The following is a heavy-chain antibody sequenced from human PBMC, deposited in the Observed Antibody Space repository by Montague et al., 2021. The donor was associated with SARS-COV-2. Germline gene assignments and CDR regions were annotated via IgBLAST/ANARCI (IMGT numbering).Heavy chain of an antibody. D-gene: IGHD5-12*01. CDR1: GGSLSGHH. CDR3: AREVGRGYSGYEGEY. V-gene: IGHV4-34*01. J-gene: IGHJ4*02. CDR2: INHSGST. Sequence: SETLSLTCTVSGGSLSGHHWSWIRQPPGKGLEWIGEINHSGSTNYNPSLKSRVTISVDTSKNQFSLKLSSVTAADTAVYYCAREVGRGYSGYEGEYWGQGTLVTVSS.